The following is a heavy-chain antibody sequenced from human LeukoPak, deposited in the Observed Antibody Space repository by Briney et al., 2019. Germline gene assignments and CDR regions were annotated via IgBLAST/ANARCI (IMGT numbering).Heavy chain of an antibody. CDR2: INWNGGST. D-gene: IGHD4-17*01. Sequence: GGSLRLSCAASGFTFDDYGMSWVRQAPGKGLEWVSGINWNGGSTGYADSVKGRFTISRDNAKNSLYLQMNSLRAEDTALYYCVRDFSTVTTAYLHHWGQGTLLTVSS. V-gene: IGHV3-20*04. CDR1: GFTFDDYG. CDR3: VRDFSTVTTAYLHH. J-gene: IGHJ1*01.